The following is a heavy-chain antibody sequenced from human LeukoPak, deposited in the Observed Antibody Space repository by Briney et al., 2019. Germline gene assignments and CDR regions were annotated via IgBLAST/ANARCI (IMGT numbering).Heavy chain of an antibody. CDR2: ISGSGGST. D-gene: IGHD3-22*01. CDR1: GFXFSSYA. V-gene: IGHV3-23*01. Sequence: PGGSLRLSCAASGFXFSSYAISWVRQAPGKGLEWVSAISGSGGSTYYADSVKGRFTISRDNSKNTLYLQMNSLRAEDTAVYYCAKNYDSSGYQYYFDYWGQGTLVTVSS. J-gene: IGHJ4*02. CDR3: AKNYDSSGYQYYFDY.